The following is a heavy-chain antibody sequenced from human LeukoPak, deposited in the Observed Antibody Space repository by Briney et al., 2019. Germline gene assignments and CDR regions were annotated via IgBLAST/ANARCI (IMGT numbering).Heavy chain of an antibody. D-gene: IGHD3-22*01. J-gene: IGHJ3*02. CDR1: GYSFTSYW. CDR3: ARRGTYYYDSSGYYYGGAFDI. Sequence: GESLKISCKGSGYSFTSYWIGWVRQMPGKGLEWMGIIYPGDSDTRYSPSFQGQVTISADKSISTAYLQRSSLKASDTAMYYCARRGTYYYDSSGYYYGGAFDIWGQGTMVTVSS. V-gene: IGHV5-51*01. CDR2: IYPGDSDT.